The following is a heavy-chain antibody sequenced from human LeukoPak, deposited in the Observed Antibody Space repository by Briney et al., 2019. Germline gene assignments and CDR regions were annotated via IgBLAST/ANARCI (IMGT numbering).Heavy chain of an antibody. J-gene: IGHJ5*02. D-gene: IGHD3-10*01. Sequence: PSETLSLTCAVCGGPFRGFFWSGIRQAPGKGVDGIGEISQRGSSNYNPSLKSRGTISVDKSKNQFSLVLTSVTAADTAVYYCARESWFVNAPGSWFDPWGKGTLVTVSS. CDR3: ARESWFVNAPGSWFDP. CDR2: ISQRGSS. CDR1: GGPFRGFF. V-gene: IGHV4-34*01.